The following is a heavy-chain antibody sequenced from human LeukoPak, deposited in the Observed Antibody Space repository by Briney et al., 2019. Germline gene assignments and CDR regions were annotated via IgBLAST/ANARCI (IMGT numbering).Heavy chain of an antibody. CDR3: ASSSLGYYYYYGMDV. CDR1: GGSFSGYY. J-gene: IGHJ6*02. D-gene: IGHD6-6*01. V-gene: IGHV4-34*01. CDR2: INHSGST. Sequence: KPSESLSLTCAVYGGSFSGYYWSWIRQPPGKGLEWIGEINHSGSTNYNPSLKSRVTISVDTSKNQFSLKLSSVTAADTAVYYCASSSLGYYYYYGMDVWGQGTTVTVSS.